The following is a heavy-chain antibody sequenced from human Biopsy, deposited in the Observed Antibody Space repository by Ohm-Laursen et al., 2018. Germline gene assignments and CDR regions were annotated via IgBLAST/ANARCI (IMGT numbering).Heavy chain of an antibody. Sequence: SSVKVSCKASGGPSTNYAFSWVRQAPGQGLEWVGRIVPILGHLNYAQRFQGRVSITADKSTSYVYMELSRLTSGDTAVYYCAADADGYYTEFDYWDPGTLVTVSS. D-gene: IGHD3-3*01. CDR2: IVPILGHL. V-gene: IGHV1-69*04. J-gene: IGHJ4*02. CDR1: GGPSTNYA. CDR3: AADADGYYTEFDY.